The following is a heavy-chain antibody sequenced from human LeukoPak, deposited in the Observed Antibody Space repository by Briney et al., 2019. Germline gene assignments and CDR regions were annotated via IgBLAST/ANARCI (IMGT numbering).Heavy chain of an antibody. V-gene: IGHV3-9*01. J-gene: IGHJ5*02. D-gene: IGHD2-2*01. CDR3: AKGRGGSSTSALWFDP. Sequence: GGSLRLSCAASGFTFDDYAMHWVRQAPGKGLEWVSGISWNSGSIGYADSAKGRFTISRDNAKNSLYLQMNSLRAEDTALYYCAKGRGGSSTSALWFDPWGQGTLVTVSS. CDR1: GFTFDDYA. CDR2: ISWNSGSI.